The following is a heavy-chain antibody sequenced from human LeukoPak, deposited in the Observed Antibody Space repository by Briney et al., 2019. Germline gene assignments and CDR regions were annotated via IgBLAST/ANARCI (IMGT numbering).Heavy chain of an antibody. V-gene: IGHV3-48*02. J-gene: IGHJ4*02. CDR1: GFPFSTYS. CDR2: ISSSSSTI. CDR3: ARAGNTFDY. Sequence: GSLRLSCAASGFPFSTYSMNWVRPAPGKGLEWLSYISSSSSTIYYADSVQGRFTISRDNAKNSLYLQMNSLRDEDTAVYYCARAGNTFDYWGQGTLVTVSS. D-gene: IGHD4-23*01.